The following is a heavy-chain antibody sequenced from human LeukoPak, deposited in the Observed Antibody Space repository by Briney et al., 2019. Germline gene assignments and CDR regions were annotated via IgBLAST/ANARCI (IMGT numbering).Heavy chain of an antibody. CDR1: GFTFSSYE. D-gene: IGHD3-10*01. CDR2: ISGSSSNI. J-gene: IGHJ5*02. Sequence: TGGSLRLSCAASGFTFSSYEMNWVRQAPGKGLEWISYISGSSSNIYFADSVKGRFIISRDNAKNSLYLQMNSLSAEDTGVYYCARAKGIPWGQGTLVTVSS. CDR3: ARAKGIP. V-gene: IGHV3-48*03.